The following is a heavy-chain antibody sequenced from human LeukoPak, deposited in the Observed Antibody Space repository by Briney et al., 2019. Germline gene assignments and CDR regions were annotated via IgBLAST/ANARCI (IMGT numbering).Heavy chain of an antibody. Sequence: GGSLRLSCAASGFTFSSYWMSWVRQAPGKGLEWVANIKQDGSEKYYVDSVKGRFTISRDNAKNSLYLQMKSLRAEDTAVYHCARFTPRYLGAFDIWGQGTMVTVSS. CDR1: GFTFSSYW. CDR2: IKQDGSEK. CDR3: ARFTPRYLGAFDI. J-gene: IGHJ3*02. V-gene: IGHV3-7*03. D-gene: IGHD3-9*01.